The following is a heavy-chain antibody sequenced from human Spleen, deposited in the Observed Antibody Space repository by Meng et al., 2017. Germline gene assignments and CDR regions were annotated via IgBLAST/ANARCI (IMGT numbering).Heavy chain of an antibody. V-gene: IGHV1-2*06. CDR2: IDPKSGDT. CDR1: GYTFPDYW. D-gene: IGHD6-13*01. J-gene: IGHJ4*02. CDR3: ARDEDISAAGKLFGDY. Sequence: ASVKVSCKPSGYTFPDYWLHWVRRAPGQGLEWMGRIDPKSGDTHYAQRFQGRVTRTGDTSISTAYMELSGLRSDDTAMYYYARDEDISAAGKLFGDYWGQGTLVTVSS.